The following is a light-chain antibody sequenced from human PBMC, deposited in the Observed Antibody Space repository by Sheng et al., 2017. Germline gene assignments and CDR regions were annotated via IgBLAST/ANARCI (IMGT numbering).Light chain of an antibody. CDR2: QDS. Sequence: SFDLTQPPSVSVSPGQTASITCSGESLGDKYVCWYQQKPGQSPFLVIYQDSKRPSGIPERFSGSNSGNTATLTISGTQAMDEADYYCQAWDSNSVVFGGGTKLDRP. CDR3: QAWDSNSVV. V-gene: IGLV3-1*01. CDR1: SLGDKY. J-gene: IGLJ2*01.